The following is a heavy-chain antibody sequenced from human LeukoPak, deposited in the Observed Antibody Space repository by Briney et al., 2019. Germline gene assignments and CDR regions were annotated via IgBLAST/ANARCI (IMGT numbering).Heavy chain of an antibody. D-gene: IGHD3-22*01. V-gene: IGHV1-2*02. J-gene: IGHJ4*02. Sequence: ASVKVSCKASGYTFTGYYMHWVRQAPGQGLEWMGWINPNSGGTNFAQNFQGRVTMTRDTSIGTAYMELSRLRSDDTAVYFCARGHKTYYYDSSAYYADYWGQGTLVTVSS. CDR1: GYTFTGYY. CDR3: ARGHKTYYYDSSAYYADY. CDR2: INPNSGGT.